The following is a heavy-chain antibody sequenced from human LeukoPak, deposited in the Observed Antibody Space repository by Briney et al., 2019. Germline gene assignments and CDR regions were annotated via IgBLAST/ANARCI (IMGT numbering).Heavy chain of an antibody. J-gene: IGHJ6*03. CDR2: IKQDGSEK. D-gene: IGHD6-13*01. Sequence: GGSLRLSCAASGFTFSSYWMSWVRQAPGKGLEWVANIKQDGSEKYYVDSVKGRFTISRDNAKNSLYLQMNSLRAEDTAVYYCARENYRDLRIAAAAPGTYYYYYMDVWGKGTTVTISS. CDR1: GFTFSSYW. CDR3: ARENYRDLRIAAAAPGTYYYYYMDV. V-gene: IGHV3-7*01.